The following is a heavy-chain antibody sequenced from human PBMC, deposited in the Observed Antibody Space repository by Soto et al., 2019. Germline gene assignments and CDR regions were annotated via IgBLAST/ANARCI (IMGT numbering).Heavy chain of an antibody. CDR2: INHSGST. V-gene: IGHV4-34*01. J-gene: IGHJ4*02. Sequence: QVQLQQWGAGLLKPSETLSLTCAVYGGSFSGYYWSWIRQPPGKGLEWIGEINHSGSTNYNPSLKSRVTISVDTSKNQFSLKLSSVTAADTAVYYCARGKRWLQLRGFVYWGQGTLVTVSS. D-gene: IGHD5-12*01. CDR3: ARGKRWLQLRGFVY. CDR1: GGSFSGYY.